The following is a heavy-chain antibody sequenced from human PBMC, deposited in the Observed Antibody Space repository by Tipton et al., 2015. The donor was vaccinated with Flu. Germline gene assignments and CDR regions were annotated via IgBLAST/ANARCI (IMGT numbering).Heavy chain of an antibody. CDR2: FSHTGTT. D-gene: IGHD2-2*01. J-gene: IGHJ5*02. Sequence: TLSLTCAVFGYSIGSGYYWGWIRQSPGRGLEWIGSFSHTGTTNYNPSLKSRVTISVDTSKNQFSLRLTSVTAADTAVYYCARDRWEYARGFDPWGQGILVTVSS. V-gene: IGHV4-38-2*02. CDR3: ARDRWEYARGFDP. CDR1: GYSIGSGYY.